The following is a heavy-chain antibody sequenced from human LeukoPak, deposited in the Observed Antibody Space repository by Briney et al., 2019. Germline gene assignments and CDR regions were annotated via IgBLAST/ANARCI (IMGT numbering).Heavy chain of an antibody. V-gene: IGHV4-59*01. Sequence: PSETLSLTCTVSGDSIRNFYWNWVRQPPGKGLEWIGYIYHSGSTNFNPSLKSRLTMSIDTSKNQFSLRLTSVTAADTAVYYCARGNYGSGSYYVVDFDSWGQGTLVTVSS. CDR2: IYHSGST. J-gene: IGHJ4*02. CDR1: GDSIRNFY. CDR3: ARGNYGSGSYYVVDFDS. D-gene: IGHD3-10*01.